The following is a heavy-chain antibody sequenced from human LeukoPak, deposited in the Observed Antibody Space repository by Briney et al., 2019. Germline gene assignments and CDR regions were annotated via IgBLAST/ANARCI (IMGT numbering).Heavy chain of an antibody. D-gene: IGHD2-2*01. V-gene: IGHV5-51*01. CDR3: ARQPGMTAKSWYFDL. J-gene: IGHJ2*01. CDR1: GYTFTKYW. Sequence: GESLKISCEGSGYTFTKYWIGWVRQMPGKGLEWMGIIHPGDSHTWYSPSFQGQVTISADKSISMAYLQGSSLKSSDTAMYFCARQPGMTAKSWYFDLWGRGTLVTVSS. CDR2: IHPGDSHT.